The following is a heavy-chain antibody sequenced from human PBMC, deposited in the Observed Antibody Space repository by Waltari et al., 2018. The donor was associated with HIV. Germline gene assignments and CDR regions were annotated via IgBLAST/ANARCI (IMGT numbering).Heavy chain of an antibody. D-gene: IGHD4-17*01. CDR2: IHHTGSA. J-gene: IGHJ4*01. Sequence: QVQLQESGPGLVKPSQTLSLICSVSGGSISSGDHYWNWIRQYPVKYQEWIRYIHHTGSASYNPALRRRLPISVDTSKNRCALILKSGSAAHTAGYFCVRTDYDPPCHFDAWGHGTLVTVSS. V-gene: IGHV4-31*03. CDR3: VRTDYDPPCHFDA. CDR1: GGSISSGDHY.